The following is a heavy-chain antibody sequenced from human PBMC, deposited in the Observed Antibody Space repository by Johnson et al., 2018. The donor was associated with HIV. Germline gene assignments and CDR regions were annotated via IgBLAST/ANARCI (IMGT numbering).Heavy chain of an antibody. CDR1: GFTFSSYA. Sequence: QVQLVESGGGLVQPDGSLRLSCAASGFTFSSYAMHWVRQAPGKGLEWVAVISYDGSNKYYADSVKGRFTISRDNSKKTLYLQMNSLRADDTAVYYCARGGGYWEVIAFDIWGQGTMVTVSS. CDR2: ISYDGSNK. J-gene: IGHJ3*02. D-gene: IGHD1-26*01. V-gene: IGHV3-30-3*01. CDR3: ARGGGYWEVIAFDI.